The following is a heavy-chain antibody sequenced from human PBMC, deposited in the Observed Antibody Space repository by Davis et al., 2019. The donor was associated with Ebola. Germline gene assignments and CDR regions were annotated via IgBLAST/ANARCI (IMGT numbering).Heavy chain of an antibody. CDR1: GSTFTSNA. D-gene: IGHD6-19*01. CDR2: ISSHGGST. CDR3: ARGGQWLATGAYGMDV. V-gene: IGHV3-64*01. Sequence: PGGPLTLPCAPSGSTFTSNAMHRVRQAPAQGLAYVSAISSHGGSTYYENSVKGRFTISRDNSKNTLYLQMNSLRAEDTAVYYCARGGQWLATGAYGMDVWGQGTTVTVSS. J-gene: IGHJ6*02.